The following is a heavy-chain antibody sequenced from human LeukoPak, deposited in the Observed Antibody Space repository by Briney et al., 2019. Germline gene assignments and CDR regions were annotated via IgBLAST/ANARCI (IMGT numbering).Heavy chain of an antibody. V-gene: IGHV1-2*02. CDR3: ARQRTPNYYDNRPDAFDI. Sequence: ASVKVSCKASGYTFTAYYMHWVRQAPGLGLEWMGWINPNSGGTNYAQKFQGRVTMTRDTSISTAYMELSRLRSDDTAVYYCARQRTPNYYDNRPDAFDIWGQGTMVTVSS. J-gene: IGHJ3*02. CDR2: INPNSGGT. CDR1: GYTFTAYY. D-gene: IGHD3-22*01.